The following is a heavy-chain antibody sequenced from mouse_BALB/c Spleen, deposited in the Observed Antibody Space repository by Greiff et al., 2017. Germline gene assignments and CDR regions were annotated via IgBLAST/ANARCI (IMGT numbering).Heavy chain of an antibody. J-gene: IGHJ1*01. CDR2: ISYSGST. V-gene: IGHV3-2*02. CDR3: ARSVLLQGYFDV. D-gene: IGHD2-14*01. Sequence: EVMLVESGPGLVKPSQSLSLTCTVTGYSITSDYAWNWIRQFPGNKLEWMGYISYSGSTSYNPSLKSRISITRDTSKNQFFLQLNSVTTEDTATYYCARSVLLQGYFDVWGAGTTVTVSS. CDR1: GYSITSDYA.